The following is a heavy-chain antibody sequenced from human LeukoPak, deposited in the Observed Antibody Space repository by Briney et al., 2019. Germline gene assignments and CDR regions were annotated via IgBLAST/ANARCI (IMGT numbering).Heavy chain of an antibody. CDR2: IYTSGST. CDR3: ARASMVPLYNWFDP. V-gene: IGHV4-4*07. CDR1: GGSISSYY. J-gene: IGHJ5*02. Sequence: PSETLSLTCTVSGGSISSYYWSWIRQPAGKGLEWIGRIYTSGSTNYNPSLKSRVTMSVDTSKNQFSLNLSSVTAADTAVYYCARASMVPLYNWFDPWGQGTLVTVPS. D-gene: IGHD2-8*01.